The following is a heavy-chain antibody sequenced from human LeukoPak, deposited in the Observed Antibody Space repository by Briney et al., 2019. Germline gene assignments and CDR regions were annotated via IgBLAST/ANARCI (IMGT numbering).Heavy chain of an antibody. CDR1: GYTFTGYY. CDR2: INPNSGGT. CDR3: ARVELSGSRAGYYYGMDV. V-gene: IGHV1-2*04. Sequence: ASVKVSCKASGYTFTGYYIHWVRQAPGQGLEWMGWINPNSGGTNYAQKFQGWVTMTRDTSISTAYMELSRLRSDDTAVYYCARVELSGSRAGYYYGMDVWGQGTTVTVSS. J-gene: IGHJ6*02. D-gene: IGHD1-26*01.